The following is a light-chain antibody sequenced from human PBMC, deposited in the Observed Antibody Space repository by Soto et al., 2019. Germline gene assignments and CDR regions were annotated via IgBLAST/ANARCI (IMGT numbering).Light chain of an antibody. CDR3: QHYETYPLT. CDR1: QDISTS. Sequence: DIQMTQSPSSLSASVGDRVTFTCRASQDISTSLAWFQQKPGKGPKSLIFAASSLQSGVPSRFNGTGSGTDFSLTISNLQPEDFATYYCQHYETYPLTSGGGTKVEI. V-gene: IGKV1-16*01. J-gene: IGKJ4*01. CDR2: AAS.